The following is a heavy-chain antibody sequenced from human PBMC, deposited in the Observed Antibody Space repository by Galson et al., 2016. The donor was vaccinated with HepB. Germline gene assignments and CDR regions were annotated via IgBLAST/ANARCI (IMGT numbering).Heavy chain of an antibody. J-gene: IGHJ4*02. D-gene: IGHD5-12*01. CDR2: VSWNGGRV. V-gene: IGHV3-9*01. CDR3: AKEPGYSGSWDYFDF. CDR1: GFTFDDYA. Sequence: SLRLSCAASGFTFDDYAMHWVRQAPGKGLEWVSGVSWNGGRVGYAESVKGRFTISRDNAKNSLYLQIDSLRPEDTAFYYCAKEPGYSGSWDYFDFWGQGTLVSVSS.